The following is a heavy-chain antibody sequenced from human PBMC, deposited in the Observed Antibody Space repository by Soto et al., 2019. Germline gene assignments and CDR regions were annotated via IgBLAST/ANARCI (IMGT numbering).Heavy chain of an antibody. CDR2: IYYSGST. D-gene: IGHD6-13*01. V-gene: IGHV4-31*03. J-gene: IGHJ5*02. CDR1: GGSLSSGGYY. Sequence: QVQLQESGPGLVKPSETLSLTCTVSGGSLSSGGYYWSWIRQHPGKGLEWIGYIYYSGSTYYNPSLKSRVSMSVDTSKNQFSLKLSSVTAADTAIYYCASGVAAAGIGWFDPWGQRSLVTVSS. CDR3: ASGVAAAGIGWFDP.